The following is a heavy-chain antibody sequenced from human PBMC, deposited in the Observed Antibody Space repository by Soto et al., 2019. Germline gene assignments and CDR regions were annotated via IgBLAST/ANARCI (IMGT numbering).Heavy chain of an antibody. D-gene: IGHD6-19*01. CDR2: ISGNGVNT. CDR1: GFTFNNYA. J-gene: IGHJ4*02. CDR3: ARGNFDSAWAYYFDS. V-gene: IGHV3-23*01. Sequence: EVQLLESGGGLVQPGGSLRLSCAASGFTFNNYAMSWVRQAPGKGLKWVSAISGNGVNTYYADSVKGRFTISRDNVKNTLYLHLSSLRAEDTAVYYCARGNFDSAWAYYFDSWGQGTLVTVSS.